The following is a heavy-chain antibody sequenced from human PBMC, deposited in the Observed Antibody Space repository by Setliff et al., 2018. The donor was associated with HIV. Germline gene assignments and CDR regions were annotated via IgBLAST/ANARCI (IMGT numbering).Heavy chain of an antibody. J-gene: IGHJ6*03. V-gene: IGHV3-30*18. D-gene: IGHD5-12*01. CDR2: ISYDGSNK. Sequence: PGGSLRLSCAASGFSFSYYSMNWVRQAPGKGLEWVAVISYDGSNKYYADSVKGRFTISRDNSKNTLNLQMNSLRAEDTAVYYCAKEGAMWIGYHTDVWGKGTTVTVSS. CDR1: GFSFSYYS. CDR3: AKEGAMWIGYHTDV.